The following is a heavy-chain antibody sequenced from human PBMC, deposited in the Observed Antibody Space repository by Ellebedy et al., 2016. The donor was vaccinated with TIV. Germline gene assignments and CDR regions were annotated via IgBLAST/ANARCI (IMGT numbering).Heavy chain of an antibody. CDR3: TRDPLREDYFDY. V-gene: IGHV1-2*02. CDR1: GYTFTDYR. J-gene: IGHJ4*02. CDR2: MNPNTGDT. Sequence: AASVKVSCKASGYTFTDYRMHWVRQAPGQGLEWMGWMNPNTGDTSYAQKFQGRVTMTRDPSTSTAYMELSSLRSDDTAVYFCTRDPLREDYFDYWGQGTLVTVAS.